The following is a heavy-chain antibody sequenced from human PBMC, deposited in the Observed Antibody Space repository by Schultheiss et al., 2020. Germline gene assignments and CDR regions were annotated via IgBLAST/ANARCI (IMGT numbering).Heavy chain of an antibody. CDR3: AREGLRRSGGMDV. J-gene: IGHJ6*02. V-gene: IGHV1-69*01. Sequence: QISFKASGGTFSSYAISWVRQAPGQGLEWMGGIIPIFGTANYAQKFQGRVTITADESTSTAYMELSSLRSEDTAVYYCAREGLRRSGGMDVWGQGTTVTVSS. CDR1: GGTFSSYA. CDR2: IIPIFGTA. D-gene: IGHD1-26*01.